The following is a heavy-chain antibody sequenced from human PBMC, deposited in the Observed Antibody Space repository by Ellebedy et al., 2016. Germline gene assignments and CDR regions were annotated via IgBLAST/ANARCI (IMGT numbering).Heavy chain of an antibody. CDR1: GFTFSSYW. V-gene: IGHV3-7*03. CDR2: IKQDGSEK. Sequence: GESLKISCAASGFTFSSYWMSWVRQAPGKGLEWVANIKQDGSEKYYVDSVKGRFTISRDNAKNSLYLQMNSLRAEDTAVYYCAKSPYYYDSSGYFDYWGQGTLVTVSS. CDR3: AKSPYYYDSSGYFDY. D-gene: IGHD3-22*01. J-gene: IGHJ4*02.